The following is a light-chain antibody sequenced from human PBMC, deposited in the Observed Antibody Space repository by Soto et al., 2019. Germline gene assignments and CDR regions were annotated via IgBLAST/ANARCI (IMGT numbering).Light chain of an antibody. CDR3: QQYNSYPWT. Sequence: DIKLTQSLSTLSASVVDRLTIXGRASQSISSWLAWYQQKPGKAPKLLIYDASSLESGVPSRFSGSGSGTEFTLTISSLQPDDFATYYCQQYNSYPWTFGQGTKVDI. V-gene: IGKV1-5*01. CDR1: QSISSW. J-gene: IGKJ1*01. CDR2: DAS.